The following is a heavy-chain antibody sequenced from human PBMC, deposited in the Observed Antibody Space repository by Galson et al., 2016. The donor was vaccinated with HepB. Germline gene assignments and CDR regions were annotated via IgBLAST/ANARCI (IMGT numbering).Heavy chain of an antibody. CDR2: IRGDGKVS. CDR1: GFTFNAHW. D-gene: IGHD3-10*01. V-gene: IGHV3-7*01. CDR3: SREMTGSYFD. J-gene: IGHJ4*02. Sequence: SLRLPRAASGFTFNAHWMNWVRQAPGKGLEWVANIRGDGKVSYYAESVRGRFTISRDNAKNSLYLQMNGLRVDETAVYYCSREMTGSYFDWGQGTLATVSS.